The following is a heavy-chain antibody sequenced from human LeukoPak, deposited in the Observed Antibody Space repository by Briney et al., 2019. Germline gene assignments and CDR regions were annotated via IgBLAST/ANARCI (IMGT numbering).Heavy chain of an antibody. J-gene: IGHJ4*02. D-gene: IGHD3-22*01. CDR3: AKPLAPDNYYYASSGYYYGLWDY. CDR2: ISGSGGST. CDR1: GFTFSRHA. Sequence: PGGSLRLSCAASGFTFSRHAMSWVRQAPGKGLEWVSAISGSGGSTYYADSVKGRFTISRDNATNTLYLQMNSLRAEDTAVYYCAKPLAPDNYYYASSGYYYGLWDYWGQGTLVTVSS. V-gene: IGHV3-23*01.